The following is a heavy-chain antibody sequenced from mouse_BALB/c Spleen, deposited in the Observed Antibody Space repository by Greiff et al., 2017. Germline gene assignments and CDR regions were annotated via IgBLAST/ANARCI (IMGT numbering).Heavy chain of an antibody. D-gene: IGHD2-1*01. J-gene: IGHJ4*01. CDR3: AILWGNYYAMDY. Sequence: VQLQQPGAELVMPGASVKMSCKASGYTFTDYWMHWVKQRPGQGLEWIGAIDTSDSYTSYNQKFKGKATLTVDESSSTAYMQLSSLTSEDSAVYYCAILWGNYYAMDYWGQGTSVTVSS. CDR2: IDTSDSYT. CDR1: GYTFTDYW. V-gene: IGHV1-69*01.